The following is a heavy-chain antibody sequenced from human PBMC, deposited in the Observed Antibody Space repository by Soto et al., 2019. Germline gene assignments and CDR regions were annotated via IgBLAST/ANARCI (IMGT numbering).Heavy chain of an antibody. CDR3: AKVAGLSGSYYISSSYYFDY. CDR2: ISYDGSNT. J-gene: IGHJ4*02. D-gene: IGHD1-26*01. CDR1: GFTFSSYG. Sequence: QVQLVESGGGVVQPGRSLRLSCVASGFTFSSYGMHWVRQAPGKGLEWVAIISYDGSNTYYADSVKGRFTISRDNSKNALYLQMNSPRAEDTSVYYCAKVAGLSGSYYISSSYYFDYWGQGTLVTVSS. V-gene: IGHV3-30*18.